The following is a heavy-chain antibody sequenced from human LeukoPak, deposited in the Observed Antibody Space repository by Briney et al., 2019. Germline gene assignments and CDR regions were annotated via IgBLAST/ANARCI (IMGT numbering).Heavy chain of an antibody. V-gene: IGHV4-61*02. CDR2: IHTSGST. CDR1: GGSISSGSYY. J-gene: IGHJ3*02. Sequence: PSQTLSLTCTVSGGSISSGSYYWSWIRQPAWKGLEWIGRIHTSGSTNYNPSLKSRVTISVDTSKNQFSLKLSSVTAADTAVYYCARHGVYSSSDDAFDIWGQGTMVTVSS. CDR3: ARHGVYSSSDDAFDI. D-gene: IGHD6-6*01.